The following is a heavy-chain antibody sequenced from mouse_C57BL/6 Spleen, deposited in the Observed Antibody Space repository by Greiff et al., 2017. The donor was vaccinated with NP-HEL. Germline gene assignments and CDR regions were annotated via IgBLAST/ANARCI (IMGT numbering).Heavy chain of an antibody. J-gene: IGHJ4*01. V-gene: IGHV3-6*01. CDR2: ISYDGSN. CDR1: GYSITSGYY. CDR3: ATDRDGYYEKSAMDY. Sequence: VQLKESGPGLVKPSQSLSLTCSVTGYSITSGYYWNWIRQFPGNKLEWMGYISYDGSNNYNPSLKNRISITRDTSKNQFFLKLNSVTTEDTATYYCATDRDGYYEKSAMDYWGQGTSVTVSS. D-gene: IGHD2-3*01.